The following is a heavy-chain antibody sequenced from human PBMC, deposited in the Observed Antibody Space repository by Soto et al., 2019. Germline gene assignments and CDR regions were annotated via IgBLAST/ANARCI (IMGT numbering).Heavy chain of an antibody. J-gene: IGHJ6*02. CDR2: MNPNSGNT. CDR1: GYTFTSYD. D-gene: IGHD1-26*01. Sequence: ASVKVSCKASGYTFTSYDINWVRQATGQGLEWMGWMNPNSGNTGYAQKFQGRVTMTRDTSISTAYMELSSLRSEDTAVYYCARQWELSGYYYGMDVWGQGTTVTVSS. CDR3: ARQWELSGYYYGMDV. V-gene: IGHV1-8*01.